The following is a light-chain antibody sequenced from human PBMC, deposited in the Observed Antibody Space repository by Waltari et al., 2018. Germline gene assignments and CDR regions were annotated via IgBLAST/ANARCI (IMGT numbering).Light chain of an antibody. CDR2: SNK. J-gene: IGLJ2*01. CDR1: SSNIGSNT. V-gene: IGLV1-44*01. CDR3: AAWDDSLNGPV. Sequence: QSVLTQPPSASGTPGQRVTISCSGSSSNIGSNTVNWYQQLPGTAPKLLIYSNKQRPSGVPDRFSGSKSGTSAALASSGVQSEDEADYYCAAWDDSLNGPVFGGGTKLTVL.